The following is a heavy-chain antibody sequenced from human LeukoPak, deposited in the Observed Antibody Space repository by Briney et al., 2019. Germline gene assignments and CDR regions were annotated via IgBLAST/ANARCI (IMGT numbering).Heavy chain of an antibody. CDR1: GFTFSSYA. V-gene: IGHV3-21*01. D-gene: IGHD6-6*01. CDR2: ISSSSSYI. J-gene: IGHJ4*02. CDR3: AKDSSSPAGY. Sequence: PGGSLRLSCAASGFTFSSYAMSWVRQAPGKGLEWVSSISSSSSYIYYADSVKGRFTISRDNAKNSLYLQMNSLRAEDTAVYYCAKDSSSPAGYWDQGTLVTVSS.